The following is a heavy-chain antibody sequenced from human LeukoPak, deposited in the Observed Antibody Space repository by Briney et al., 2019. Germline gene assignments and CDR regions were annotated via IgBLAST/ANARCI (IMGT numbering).Heavy chain of an antibody. J-gene: IGHJ4*02. D-gene: IGHD3-10*01. V-gene: IGHV3-21*01. Sequence: GGSLRLSCTASGFTFSSYSLNWVRQAPGKGLEWVSSVSTGSNYIYYADSVKGRFTISRDNDKNSLYLQMNSLRVEDTAVYYCARATVYYGSGLDYWGQGTLVTVSS. CDR3: ARATVYYGSGLDY. CDR2: VSTGSNYI. CDR1: GFTFSSYS.